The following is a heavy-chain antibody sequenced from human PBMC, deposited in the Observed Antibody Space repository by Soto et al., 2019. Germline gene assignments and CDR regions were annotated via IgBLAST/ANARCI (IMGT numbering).Heavy chain of an antibody. CDR3: ASHFTGVLVLGASPPGGDNYGWDV. V-gene: IGHV1-69*02. D-gene: IGHD2-15*01. CDR1: GGTFSRYT. J-gene: IGHJ6*02. Sequence: QVQLVQSGAEVKKPGSSVKVSCKASGGTFSRYTISWVRQAPGQGLEWMGRIIPILDIPNYAQNFQGRVTITADTSPSTAYMELSSLRSNDTAVYYCASHFTGVLVLGASPPGGDNYGWDVWGQGTTVTVSS. CDR2: IIPILDIP.